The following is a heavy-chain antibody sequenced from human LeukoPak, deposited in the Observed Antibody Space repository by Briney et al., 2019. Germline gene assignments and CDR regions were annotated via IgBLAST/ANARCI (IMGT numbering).Heavy chain of an antibody. CDR3: VRPCNSGGCNLDV. J-gene: IGHJ6*04. D-gene: IGHD2-15*01. CDR2: INRFGST. Sequence: GSLRLSCAASGFTFSSYGMSWIRQPPGKGLEWIGEINRFGSTNYHPSLKSRVTISIDTSKNQFSLKLSSVTAADTAVYYCVRPCNSGGCNLDVWGKGTTVTISS. V-gene: IGHV4-34*01. CDR1: GFTFSSYG.